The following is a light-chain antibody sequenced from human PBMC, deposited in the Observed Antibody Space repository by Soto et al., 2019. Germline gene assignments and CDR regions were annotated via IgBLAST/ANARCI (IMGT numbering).Light chain of an antibody. CDR1: QSVSSSY. J-gene: IGKJ4*01. Sequence: IVLTPSPAILALSPGDRAPLSRRASQSVSSSYLAWYQHKPGQAPRPLIHGASSRVTGIPDRFSGSGSGTDFTLTITRLEPEDFAVYYCQQYQSLTFGGGTKVDIK. V-gene: IGKV3-20*01. CDR2: GAS. CDR3: QQYQSLT.